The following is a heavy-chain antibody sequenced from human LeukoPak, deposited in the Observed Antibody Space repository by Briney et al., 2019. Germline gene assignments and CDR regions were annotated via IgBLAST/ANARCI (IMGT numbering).Heavy chain of an antibody. Sequence: SETLSLTCAVYGGSFSGYYWSWIRQPPGKGLEWIGEINHSGSTNYNPSLKSRVTISVDTSKNQFSLKLSSVTAADTAVYYCASFQGRYSSSWYGGTRDIWGQGTMVTVSS. CDR2: INHSGST. J-gene: IGHJ3*02. D-gene: IGHD6-13*01. V-gene: IGHV4-34*01. CDR1: GGSFSGYY. CDR3: ASFQGRYSSSWYGGTRDI.